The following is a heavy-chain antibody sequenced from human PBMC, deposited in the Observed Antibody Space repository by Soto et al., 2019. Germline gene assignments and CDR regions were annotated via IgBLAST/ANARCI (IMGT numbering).Heavy chain of an antibody. J-gene: IGHJ4*02. CDR3: ARSIVVVTAADY. CDR2: ISAYNGNT. Sequence: ASVKVSCKASGYTFTSYGISWVRQAPGQGLEWMGWISAYNGNTNYAQKLQGRVTITRDTSASTAYMELSSLRSEDTAVYYCARSIVVVTAADYWGLGTLVTVST. V-gene: IGHV1-18*01. CDR1: GYTFTSYG. D-gene: IGHD2-21*02.